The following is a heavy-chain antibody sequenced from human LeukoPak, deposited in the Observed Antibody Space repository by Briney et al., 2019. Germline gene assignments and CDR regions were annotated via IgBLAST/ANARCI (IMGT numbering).Heavy chain of an antibody. CDR2: ISYDGSNK. D-gene: IGHD4-17*01. V-gene: IGHV3-30*18. CDR3: AKNYGDYGDYYAMDV. J-gene: IGHJ6*02. Sequence: GRSLRLSCAASEFTFSTYGMHWFRQAPGKGLEWVAVISYDGSNKYYADSVKGRFTISRDNSMNTLHLQMNSLRVEDTAVYYCAKNYGDYGDYYAMDVWGQGTTVTVSS. CDR1: EFTFSTYG.